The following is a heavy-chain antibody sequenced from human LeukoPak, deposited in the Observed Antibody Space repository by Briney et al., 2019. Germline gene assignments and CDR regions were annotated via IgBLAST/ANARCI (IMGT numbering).Heavy chain of an antibody. CDR2: ISGGGGST. V-gene: IGHV3-23*01. Sequence: GGSLRLSCTASGITFSSYAMSWVRQAPGKGLEWVSVISGGGGSTHYADSVKGRFAISRDNSKNTLYLQMNSLRAEDTAVYYCATLKGYSGYDFNIDYWGQGTLVTVSS. J-gene: IGHJ4*02. D-gene: IGHD5-12*01. CDR3: ATLKGYSGYDFNIDY. CDR1: GITFSSYA.